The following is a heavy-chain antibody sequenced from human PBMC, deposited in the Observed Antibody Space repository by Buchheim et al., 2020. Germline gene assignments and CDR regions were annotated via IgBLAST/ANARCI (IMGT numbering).Heavy chain of an antibody. CDR3: ARARGYCSSSSCYDFDC. CDR1: GYSFSNYW. CDR2: VYPGDSST. D-gene: IGHD2-2*01. J-gene: IGHJ4*02. V-gene: IGHV5-51*01. Sequence: EVQLVQSGAEVKKPGESLEISCKGSGYSFSNYWIAWVRQMPGKGLEWMAMVYPGDSSTRYSPSFQGQVTISADKSISTAYLLWSSLKASDTAMYFCARARGYCSSSSCYDFDCWGQGT.